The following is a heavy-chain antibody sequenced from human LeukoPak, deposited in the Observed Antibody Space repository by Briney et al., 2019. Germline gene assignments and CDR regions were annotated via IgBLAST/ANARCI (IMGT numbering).Heavy chain of an antibody. CDR1: GYTFTGYY. Sequence: VKVSCKASGYTFTGYYMHWVRQAPGQGLEWMGWINPNSGGTNYAQKFQGRVTMTRDTSISTAYMELSRLRSDDTAVYYCARGGSYYFYNGMDVWGQGTTVTVSS. V-gene: IGHV1-2*02. D-gene: IGHD1-26*01. CDR2: INPNSGGT. J-gene: IGHJ6*02. CDR3: ARGGSYYFYNGMDV.